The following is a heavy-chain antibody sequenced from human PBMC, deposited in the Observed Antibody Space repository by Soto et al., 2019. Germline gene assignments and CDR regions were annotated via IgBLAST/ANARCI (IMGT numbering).Heavy chain of an antibody. J-gene: IGHJ6*02. CDR2: ISSSSSYI. Sequence: EVQLVESGGGLVKPGGSLRLSCAASGFTFSSYSMNWVRQAPGKGLEWVSSISSSSSYIYYADSVKGRFTISRDNAKNSLYLQMNSLRAEETAVYYCAVAGTAGRYYYGMDVGGQGTTVTVSS. CDR1: GFTFSSYS. CDR3: AVAGTAGRYYYGMDV. D-gene: IGHD6-13*01. V-gene: IGHV3-21*01.